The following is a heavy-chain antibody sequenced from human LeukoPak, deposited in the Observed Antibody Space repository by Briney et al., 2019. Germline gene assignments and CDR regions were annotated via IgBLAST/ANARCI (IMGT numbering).Heavy chain of an antibody. CDR3: AKPRYCSGGSCYSWDY. V-gene: IGHV3-23*01. CDR1: GFTFSSYA. CDR2: IGGSGGNI. Sequence: GGSLRLSCAASGFTFSSYAMSWVRQAPGKGLEWVSGIGGSGGNIYYADSVKGRFTISRDNSKNTLYLQMNSLRAEDTAVYYCAKPRYCSGGSCYSWDYWGQGTLVTVSS. D-gene: IGHD2-15*01. J-gene: IGHJ4*02.